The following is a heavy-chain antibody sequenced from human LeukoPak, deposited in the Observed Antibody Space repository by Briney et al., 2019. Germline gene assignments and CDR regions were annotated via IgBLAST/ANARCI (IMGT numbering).Heavy chain of an antibody. V-gene: IGHV4-4*07. CDR3: ARDSCSGGSCYMYNWFDP. CDR1: GGSISSYY. CDR2: IYTSGST. J-gene: IGHJ5*02. Sequence: SETLSLTRTVSGGSISSYYWSWIRQPAGKGLEWIGRIYTSGSTNYNPSLKSRVTMSVDKSKNQFSLKLSSVTAVDMAEYYCARDSCSGGSCYMYNWFDPWGQGTLVTVFS. D-gene: IGHD2-15*01.